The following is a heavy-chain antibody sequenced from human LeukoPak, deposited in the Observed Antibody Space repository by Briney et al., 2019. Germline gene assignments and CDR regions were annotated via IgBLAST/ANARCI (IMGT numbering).Heavy chain of an antibody. Sequence: PSETLSLTCTVSGGSISSSSYYWGWIRQPPGKGLEWIGSIYYSGSTYYNPSLKSRVTISVDTSKNQFSLKLSSVTAADTAVYYCACYGYSSNLRDLWGRGTLVTVSS. CDR1: GGSISSSSYY. CDR3: ACYGYSSNLRDL. D-gene: IGHD5-18*01. CDR2: IYYSGST. V-gene: IGHV4-39*01. J-gene: IGHJ2*01.